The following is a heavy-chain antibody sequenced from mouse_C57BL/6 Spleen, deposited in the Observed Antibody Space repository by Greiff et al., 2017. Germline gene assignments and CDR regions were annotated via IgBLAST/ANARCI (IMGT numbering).Heavy chain of an antibody. CDR2: ISDGGSYT. J-gene: IGHJ2*01. V-gene: IGHV5-4*01. CDR1: GFTFSSYA. CDR3: ARVADYYGISLFDY. Sequence: EVQGVESGGGLVKPGGSLKLSCAASGFTFSSYAMSWVRQTPDKRLEWVATISDGGSYTYYPDNVKGRFTISRDNAKNNLYLQMSHLKSEDTAMYYGARVADYYGISLFDYWGQGTTLTVSS. D-gene: IGHD1-1*01.